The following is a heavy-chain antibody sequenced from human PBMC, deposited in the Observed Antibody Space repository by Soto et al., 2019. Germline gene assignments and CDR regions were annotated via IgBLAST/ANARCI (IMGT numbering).Heavy chain of an antibody. CDR2: IVPTVDTS. CDR1: GATFSSYA. J-gene: IGHJ4*02. V-gene: IGHV1-69*14. Sequence: QVQLVQSGAEVRQPASSVKVSCKTSGATFSSYAITWVRQAPGQGLEWMGGIVPTVDTSTYAQKFQGRVTITADKFTITVYRELSSLRSDDTAVYYCVRVVAIPGYPDNWGQGTLVTVSS. D-gene: IGHD5-12*01. CDR3: VRVVAIPGYPDN.